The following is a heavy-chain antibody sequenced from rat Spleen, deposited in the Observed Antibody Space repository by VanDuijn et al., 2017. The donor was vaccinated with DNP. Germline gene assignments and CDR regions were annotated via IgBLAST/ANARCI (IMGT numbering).Heavy chain of an antibody. CDR2: IWGGGST. V-gene: IGHV2-15*01. CDR3: VRGHPPRGFDY. CDR1: GFSLTNYG. J-gene: IGHJ2*01. Sequence: QVQLKESGPGLVQPSRTLSLTCTVSGFSLTNYGVSWVRQPPGKGLEWIAAIWGGGSTDYNSALKSRPRISRDTSKSQVLLEMNSLQTEDTATYYSVRGHPPRGFDYWGQGVMVTVSS. D-gene: IGHD3-8*01.